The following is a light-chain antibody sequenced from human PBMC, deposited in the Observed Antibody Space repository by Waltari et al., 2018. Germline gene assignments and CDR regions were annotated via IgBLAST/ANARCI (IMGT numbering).Light chain of an antibody. CDR2: KDT. V-gene: IGLV3-25*03. Sequence: SYELTQPPSMSVSPGQTARITCSGDVLPTNYAYWYQQKPGQAPVMVIYKDTERPSGIPDRFSGSSSGTTVTLTISRVQAEDEAHYYCQSADRSGTLFGGGTKLTVL. CDR3: QSADRSGTL. CDR1: VLPTNY. J-gene: IGLJ2*01.